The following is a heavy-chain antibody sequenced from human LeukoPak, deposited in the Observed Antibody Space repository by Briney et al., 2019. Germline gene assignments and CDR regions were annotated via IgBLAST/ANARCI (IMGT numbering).Heavy chain of an antibody. CDR2: ISAYNGNT. CDR1: GYTFTSYA. D-gene: IGHD3-10*01. Sequence: ASVKVSCKASGYTFTSYAISWVRQAPGQGLEWLGWISAYNGNTNYAQRLQGRVTMTTDTSTSTAYMELRSLRSDDTAVYYCARGPSITMVRGGQWYYYMDVWGKGTTVTISS. CDR3: ARGPSITMVRGGQWYYYMDV. J-gene: IGHJ6*03. V-gene: IGHV1-18*01.